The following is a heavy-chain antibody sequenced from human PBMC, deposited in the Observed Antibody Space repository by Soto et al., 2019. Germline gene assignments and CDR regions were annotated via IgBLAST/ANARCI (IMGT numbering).Heavy chain of an antibody. V-gene: IGHV1-18*01. CDR2: ISAYNGNT. D-gene: IGHD3-3*01. J-gene: IGHJ4*02. CDR3: ARIPIFGVVFDY. CDR1: GYTFTSYG. Sequence: ASVKVSCTASGYTFTSYGISWVRQAPGQGLEWMGWISAYNGNTNYAQKLQGRVTMTTDTSTSTAYMELRSLRSDDTAVYYCARIPIFGVVFDYWGQGTLVTVSS.